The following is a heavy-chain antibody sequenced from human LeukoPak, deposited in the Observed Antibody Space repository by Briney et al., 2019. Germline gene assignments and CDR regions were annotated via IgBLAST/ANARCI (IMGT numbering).Heavy chain of an antibody. Sequence: GGSLRLSCAASGFTFSSYWMSWVRQAPGKGLEWVASIKQDGSEKYYVDSVKGRFTISRDNAKNSLYLQMNSLRAEDTAVYYCARVPYCSSTSCYAIFDYWGQGTLVTVSS. V-gene: IGHV3-7*05. J-gene: IGHJ4*02. CDR3: ARVPYCSSTSCYAIFDY. CDR2: IKQDGSEK. D-gene: IGHD2-2*01. CDR1: GFTFSSYW.